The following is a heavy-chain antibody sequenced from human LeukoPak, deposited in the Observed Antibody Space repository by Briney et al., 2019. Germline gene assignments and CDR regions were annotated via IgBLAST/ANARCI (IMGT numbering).Heavy chain of an antibody. CDR3: ARDRYCSSTSCYQDSFV. J-gene: IGHJ4*02. D-gene: IGHD2-2*01. V-gene: IGHV3-23*01. CDR1: GFTFSSYA. CDR2: ISGSGGST. Sequence: GGSLRLSCAASGFTFSSYAMSWVRQAPGKGLEWVSAISGSGGSTYYADSVKGRFTISRDNSKNTLYLQMNSLRAEDTAVYYCARDRYCSSTSCYQDSFVWGQGTLVTVSS.